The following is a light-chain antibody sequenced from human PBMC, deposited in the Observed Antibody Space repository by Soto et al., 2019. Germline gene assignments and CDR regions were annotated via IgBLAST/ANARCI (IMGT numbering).Light chain of an antibody. V-gene: IGKV1-8*01. CDR2: AAS. J-gene: IGKJ1*01. Sequence: AVLLTQSPSSFSASTGDRATITCRARQDIHNYLAWYQQVPGKAPKLLLYAASILQTGVPSRFSGSGSGTDFPLTIDGLQSEDFATYFCQHYYNYPWTFGQGTTVE. CDR1: QDIHNY. CDR3: QHYYNYPWT.